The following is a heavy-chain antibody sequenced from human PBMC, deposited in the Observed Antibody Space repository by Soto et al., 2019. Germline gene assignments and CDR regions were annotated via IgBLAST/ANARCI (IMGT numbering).Heavy chain of an antibody. Sequence: EVQLLESGGGLVQPGGPLRLSCAASGFTFSGYAMSWVRQASGKGLAWVAGITDDGVGTYYADSVKGRFSISRDNPKNTLYLQMNGLRAEDTALYYCAKFKAGTYEKYHFDYWGQGTLVTVSS. D-gene: IGHD3-10*01. CDR2: ITDDGVGT. CDR3: AKFKAGTYEKYHFDY. J-gene: IGHJ4*02. V-gene: IGHV3-23*01. CDR1: GFTFSGYA.